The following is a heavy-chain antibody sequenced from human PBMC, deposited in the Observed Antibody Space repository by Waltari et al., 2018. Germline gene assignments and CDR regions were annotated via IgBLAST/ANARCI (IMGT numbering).Heavy chain of an antibody. D-gene: IGHD6-13*01. V-gene: IGHV4-39*07. CDR1: ISSSSYY. J-gene: IGHJ4*02. CDR2: IYYSGST. Sequence: ISSSSYYWGWIRQPPGKGLEWIGSIYYSGSTYYNPSLKSRVTISVDTSKNQFSLKLSSVTAADTAVYYCARTAAVDFDYWGQGTLVTVSS. CDR3: ARTAAVDFDY.